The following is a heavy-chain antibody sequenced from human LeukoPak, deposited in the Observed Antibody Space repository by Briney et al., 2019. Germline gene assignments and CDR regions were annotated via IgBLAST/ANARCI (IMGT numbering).Heavy chain of an antibody. CDR1: GFTVSSNY. CDR2: IKQDGSEK. D-gene: IGHD3-22*01. V-gene: IGHV3-7*01. Sequence: GGSLRLSCAASGFTVSSNYMTWVRQAPGKGLEWVANIKQDGSEKYYVDSVKGRFTISRDNAKNSLYLQMNSLRAEDTAVYYCARHRGFYYDSSGPSAFDIWGQGTMVTVSS. CDR3: ARHRGFYYDSSGPSAFDI. J-gene: IGHJ3*02.